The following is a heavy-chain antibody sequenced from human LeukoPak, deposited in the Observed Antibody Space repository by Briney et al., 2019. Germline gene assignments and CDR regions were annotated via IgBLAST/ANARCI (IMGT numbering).Heavy chain of an antibody. CDR2: ISSSSSYI. D-gene: IGHD3-10*01. V-gene: IGHV3-21*01. CDR3: ARDAHYYGSGSYLKLWWDYYYGMDV. J-gene: IGHJ6*02. Sequence: PGGSLRLSCAASGFTFSTYAMTWVRQAPGKGLEWVSSISSSSSYIYYADSVKGRFTISRDNAKNSLYLQMNSLRAEDTAVYYCARDAHYYGSGSYLKLWWDYYYGMDVWGQGTTVTVSS. CDR1: GFTFSTYA.